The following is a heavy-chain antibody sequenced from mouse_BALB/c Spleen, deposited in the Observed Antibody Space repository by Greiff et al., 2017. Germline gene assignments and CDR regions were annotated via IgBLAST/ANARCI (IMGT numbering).Heavy chain of an antibody. D-gene: IGHD1-1*01. CDR3: AMAHYYGSSADY. J-gene: IGHJ2*01. CDR1: GFNIKDTY. V-gene: IGHV14-3*02. Sequence: VQLKESGAELVKPGASVKLSCTASGFNIKDTYMHWVKQRPEQGLEWIGRIDPANGNTKYDPKFQGKATITADTSSNTAYLQLSSLTSEDTAVYYCAMAHYYGSSADYWGQGTTLTVSS. CDR2: IDPANGNT.